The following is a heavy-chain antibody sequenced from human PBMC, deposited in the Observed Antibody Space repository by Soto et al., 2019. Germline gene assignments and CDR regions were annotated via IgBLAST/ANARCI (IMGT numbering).Heavy chain of an antibody. CDR1: GFTFSSYG. CDR3: SKDQPWGIAVAGTDGGFDY. D-gene: IGHD6-19*01. CDR2: ISYDGSNK. Sequence: GGSLRLSCAASGFTFSSYGMHWVRQAPGKGLEWVEVISYDGSNKYYAESVKGRFTISRDNSKNTLYLQMNSLRAEDTAVYYCSKDQPWGIAVAGTDGGFDYWGQGTLVTVSS. V-gene: IGHV3-30*18. J-gene: IGHJ4*02.